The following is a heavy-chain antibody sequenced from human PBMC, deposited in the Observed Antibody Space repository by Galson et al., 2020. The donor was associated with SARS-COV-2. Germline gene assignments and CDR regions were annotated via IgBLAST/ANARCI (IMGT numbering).Heavy chain of an antibody. Sequence: SQTLSLTCTVSGGSVSSGSYYWSWIRQPPGKGLEWIGYIYYSGSTNYNPSLKSRVTISVDTSKNQFSLKLSSMTAADTAVYYCARTPWIQLWLRGGGFDYWGQGTLVTVSS. CDR2: IYYSGST. D-gene: IGHD5-18*01. CDR3: ARTPWIQLWLRGGGFDY. J-gene: IGHJ4*02. CDR1: GGSVSSGSYY. V-gene: IGHV4-61*01.